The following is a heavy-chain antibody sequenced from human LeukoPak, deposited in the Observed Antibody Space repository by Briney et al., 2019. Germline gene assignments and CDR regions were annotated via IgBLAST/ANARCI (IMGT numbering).Heavy chain of an antibody. CDR2: INHSGST. V-gene: IGHV4-34*01. CDR3: ARGRSRWQLGRTRYFDL. D-gene: IGHD6-6*01. Sequence: SETLSLTCAVYGGSFSGYYWSWIRQPPGKGLEWIGEINHSGSTNYNPSLKSRVTISVDTSKNQFSLKLSSVTAADTAVYYCARGRSRWQLGRTRYFDLWGRGTLVTVSS. CDR1: GGSFSGYY. J-gene: IGHJ2*01.